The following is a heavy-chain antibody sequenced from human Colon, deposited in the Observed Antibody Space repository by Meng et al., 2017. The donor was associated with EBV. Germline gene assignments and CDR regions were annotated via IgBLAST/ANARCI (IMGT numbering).Heavy chain of an antibody. CDR1: AGSLSSRNW. CDR3: ARVGAYCGGDCYHPR. Sequence: QVQLQESGAGRVKPSGTLSLTCAVSAGSLSSRNWWSWVRQPPGKGLEWIGEIYHSGSTNYNPSLKSRVTISVDESKNQFSLRLSSVTAADTAVYYCARVGAYCGGDCYHPRWGQGTLVTVSS. J-gene: IGHJ4*02. V-gene: IGHV4-4*02. CDR2: IYHSGST. D-gene: IGHD2-21*02.